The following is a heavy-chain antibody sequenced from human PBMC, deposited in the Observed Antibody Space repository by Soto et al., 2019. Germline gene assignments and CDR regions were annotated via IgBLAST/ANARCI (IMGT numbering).Heavy chain of an antibody. D-gene: IGHD6-6*01. Sequence: AASVKVSCKASGYTFTSYGISWVRQAPGQGLEWMGWISAYNGNTNYAQKLQGRVTMTTDTSTSTAYMELRSLRSDDTAVYYCARDWHTLAARPLDYWGQGTLVTVSS. CDR2: ISAYNGNT. CDR3: ARDWHTLAARPLDY. J-gene: IGHJ4*02. V-gene: IGHV1-18*01. CDR1: GYTFTSYG.